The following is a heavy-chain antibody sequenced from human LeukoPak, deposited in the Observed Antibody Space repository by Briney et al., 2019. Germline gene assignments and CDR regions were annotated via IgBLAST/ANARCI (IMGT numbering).Heavy chain of an antibody. Sequence: PGGSLRLSCAASGFTFSSYAMSWVRQAPGKGLEWVSAISGSSSYIYYADSVKGRFTISRDNAKNSLYLQMNSLRAEDTAVYYCARDLSVYSSSWYYFDYWGQGTLVTVSS. CDR1: GFTFSSYA. CDR3: ARDLSVYSSSWYYFDY. D-gene: IGHD6-13*01. V-gene: IGHV3-21*01. CDR2: ISGSSSYI. J-gene: IGHJ4*02.